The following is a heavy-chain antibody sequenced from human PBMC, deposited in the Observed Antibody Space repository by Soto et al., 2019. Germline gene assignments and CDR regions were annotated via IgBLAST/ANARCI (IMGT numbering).Heavy chain of an antibody. Sequence: EVQLLESGGGLVQPEGSLRLSCAASGFTFSSYAMSWVRQAPGKGLEWVSAISGSGGSTYYADSVKGRFTISRDNSKNTLYLQLNSLRPEDMAVYYCAKGRLSYYYYMDVWGKGTTVTVSS. CDR1: GFTFSSYA. CDR2: ISGSGGST. CDR3: AKGRLSYYYYMDV. J-gene: IGHJ6*03. V-gene: IGHV3-23*01.